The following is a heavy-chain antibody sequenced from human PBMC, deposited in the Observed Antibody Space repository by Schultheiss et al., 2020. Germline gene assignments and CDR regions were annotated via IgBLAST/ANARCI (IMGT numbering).Heavy chain of an antibody. J-gene: IGHJ5*02. Sequence: ASVKVSCKASGNSFTNYSFHWVRQAPGQGLEWMGLINPRGGSTVYTQKFLGRVTMTRDTSTSTAYMELTSLTSDDTAVYYCARDSGSTLTTFGPPGHPWGQGTLVTVSS. CDR1: GNSFTNYS. D-gene: IGHD4-17*01. CDR2: INPRGGST. CDR3: ARDSGSTLTTFGPPGHP. V-gene: IGHV1-46*01.